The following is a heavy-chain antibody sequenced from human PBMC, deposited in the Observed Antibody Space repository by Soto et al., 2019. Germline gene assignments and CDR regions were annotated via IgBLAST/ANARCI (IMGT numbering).Heavy chain of an antibody. CDR2: ISSSGSTI. J-gene: IGHJ4*02. CDR1: GFTFSSYA. Sequence: GGSLRLSCAAAGFTFSSYAMNWARQAPGKGPEWVSYISSSGSTIYYADSVKGRFTISRDNAKNSLYLQMNSLRAEDTAVYYSARDPDYYYGSGSPDYWGQGSLVTVS. CDR3: ARDPDYYYGSGSPDY. D-gene: IGHD3-10*01. V-gene: IGHV3-48*03.